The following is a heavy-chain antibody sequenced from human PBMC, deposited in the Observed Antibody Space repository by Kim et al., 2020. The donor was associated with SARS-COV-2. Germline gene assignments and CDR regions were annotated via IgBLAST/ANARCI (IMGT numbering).Heavy chain of an antibody. CDR3: ATDLMAVVGTEWDLDV. Sequence: GGSLRLSCTVSGFTFSHAWMNWVRQAPGKGLEWVGRIKREIEDGTTDYAAPVKGRFTISRDDATDTLYLQMNSLKNEDTGVYYCATDLMAVVGTEWDLDVWGRGTLVTVSS. V-gene: IGHV3-15*01. CDR1: GFTFSHAW. D-gene: IGHD6-19*01. J-gene: IGHJ2*01. CDR2: IKREIEDGTT.